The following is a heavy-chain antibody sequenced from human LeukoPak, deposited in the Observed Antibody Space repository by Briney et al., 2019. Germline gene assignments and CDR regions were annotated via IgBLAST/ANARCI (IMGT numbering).Heavy chain of an antibody. J-gene: IGHJ4*02. V-gene: IGHV3-30*02. CDR1: GFTFSTSD. Sequence: GGSLRLSCAASGFTFSTSDMHWVRQAPGKGLEWVAFTRYDGSNKYYADSVKGRFTISRDNSKNTLYLQMNSLRAEDTAVYYCAKAPDFWSGYPTYFDYWGQGTLVTVSS. D-gene: IGHD3-3*01. CDR3: AKAPDFWSGYPTYFDY. CDR2: TRYDGSNK.